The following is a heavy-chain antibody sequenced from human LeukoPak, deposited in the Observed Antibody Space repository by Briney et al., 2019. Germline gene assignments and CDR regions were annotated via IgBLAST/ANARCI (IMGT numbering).Heavy chain of an antibody. CDR1: GFTFSRYW. Sequence: GGSLRLSCAASGFTFSRYWMSWVRQAPGKGLEWVANIKEDGSEKYYVDSVQGRLTISRDNAKNSLSLQIKSLRAEDTAVYYCARQKAVVVVAATPDEDYGDYVDYYYYMDVWGKGTTVTVSS. J-gene: IGHJ6*03. CDR2: IKEDGSEK. V-gene: IGHV3-7*01. D-gene: IGHD2-15*01. CDR3: ARQKAVVVVAATPDEDYGDYVDYYYYMDV.